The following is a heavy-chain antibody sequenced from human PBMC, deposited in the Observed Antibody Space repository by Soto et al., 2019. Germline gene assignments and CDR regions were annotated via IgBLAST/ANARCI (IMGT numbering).Heavy chain of an antibody. CDR2: IDPSDSQT. D-gene: IGHD3-22*01. CDR1: GYSVAVYW. V-gene: IGHV5-10-1*01. CDR3: ARQIYDSDTGPNFQYYFDS. J-gene: IGHJ4*02. Sequence: GESLKSSCKGSGYSVAVYWITWVLQKPWKGLEWMGRIDPSDSQTYYSPSFRGHVTISVTKSITTVFLQWSSLRASDTAMYYCARQIYDSDTGPNFQYYFDSWGQGTPVTVPS.